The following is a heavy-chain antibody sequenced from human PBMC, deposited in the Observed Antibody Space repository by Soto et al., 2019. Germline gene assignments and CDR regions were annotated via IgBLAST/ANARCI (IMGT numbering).Heavy chain of an antibody. CDR1: GFTFSKYS. J-gene: IGHJ4*02. CDR2: ISSSSSYI. D-gene: IGHD6-19*01. V-gene: IGHV3-21*04. CDR3: ARVPRYSSGCVDY. Sequence: GSLRLSCAASGFTFSKYSMNWVRQAPGKGLEWVSSISSSSSYIYYADSVKGRFTISRDNAKNSLYLELSSLRAEDTAVYYCARVPRYSSGCVDYWGQGTLVTVSS.